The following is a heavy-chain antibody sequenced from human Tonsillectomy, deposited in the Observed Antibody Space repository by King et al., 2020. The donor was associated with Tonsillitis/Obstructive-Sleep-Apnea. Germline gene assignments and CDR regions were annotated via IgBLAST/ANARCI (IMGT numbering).Heavy chain of an antibody. CDR1: GGSISSHY. D-gene: IGHD3-10*01. J-gene: IGHJ3*02. Sequence: VQLQESGPGLVKPSETLSLTCTVSGGSISSHYWSWIRQPPGKGLEWIGYLHYSGSTNYNPSLKSRVTMSVDTSNNQFSLKLTSVTAADTAVYYCVRGSTGAFDIWGQGTMVTVSS. CDR3: VRGSTGAFDI. V-gene: IGHV4-59*11. CDR2: LHYSGST.